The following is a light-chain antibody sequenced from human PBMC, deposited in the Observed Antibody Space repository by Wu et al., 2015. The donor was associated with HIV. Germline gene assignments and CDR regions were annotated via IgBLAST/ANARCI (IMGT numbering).Light chain of an antibody. V-gene: IGKV1-39*01. J-gene: IGKJ4*01. Sequence: DIQMTQSPSSLSASVGDRVTITCRASQSIINYLNWYQQKPGKAPNLLIYSASSLQSEVPSRFIGSGSGTDFTLTISSLQPEDFATYYCQQSYSVPLTFGGGTKVEIK. CDR3: QQSYSVPLT. CDR1: QSIINY. CDR2: SAS.